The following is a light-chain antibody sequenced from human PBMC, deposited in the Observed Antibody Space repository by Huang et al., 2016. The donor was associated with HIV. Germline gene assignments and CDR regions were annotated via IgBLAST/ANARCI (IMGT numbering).Light chain of an antibody. V-gene: IGKV3-20*01. CDR3: QRYGSSPYT. CDR1: QSISNN. Sequence: DIVLTQSPGSLSLSPGERVTLACRASQSISNNLAWYQQKPGQTPRLLIYGGSNRATVIPDRFRGSGSGTDFTLTISGLEPEDFAVYVCQRYGSSPYTFGQGTKLEIK. J-gene: IGKJ2*01. CDR2: GGS.